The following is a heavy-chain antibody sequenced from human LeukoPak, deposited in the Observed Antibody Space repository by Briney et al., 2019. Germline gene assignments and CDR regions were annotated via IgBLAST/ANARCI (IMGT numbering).Heavy chain of an antibody. CDR3: ARMYSGTSYYFDY. CDR1: GVSISTYY. Sequence: SETLSLTCSVSGVSISTYYWIWIRQPPAKGLECMWVFSYSGSTKYNPSLKSRVTMSVDTSKNQFSLKLNSVTAADTAVYYCARMYSGTSYYFDYWGQGTLVTVSS. CDR2: FSYSGST. J-gene: IGHJ4*02. V-gene: IGHV4-59*01. D-gene: IGHD1-26*01.